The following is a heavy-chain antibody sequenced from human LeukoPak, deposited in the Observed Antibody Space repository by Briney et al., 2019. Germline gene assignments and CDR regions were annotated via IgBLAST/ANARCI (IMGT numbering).Heavy chain of an antibody. D-gene: IGHD2-15*01. Sequence: SVKLSCKASGYTFTGYYMHWVRHAPGRGLEWMGRIIPILVIANYEQKFQGKVTITADKSTSTAYIELGSLRSRDTAVYVCARKRNCSDGSCYWNWFDPWGQGTLVTVSS. J-gene: IGHJ5*02. CDR2: IIPILVIA. CDR1: GYTFTGYY. CDR3: ARKRNCSDGSCYWNWFDP. V-gene: IGHV1-69*02.